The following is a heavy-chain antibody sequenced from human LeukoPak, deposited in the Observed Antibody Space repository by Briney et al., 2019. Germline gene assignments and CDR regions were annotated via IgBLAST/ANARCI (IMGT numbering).Heavy chain of an antibody. CDR1: GGSFSGYY. Sequence: SETLSLTCAVYGGSFSGYYWSWIRQPPGKGLEWIGEINHSGSTNYNPSLKSRVTISLDTSKNQFSLKLRSVTAADTAVYYCARLKYENWFDPWGQGTLVTVSP. CDR3: ARLKYENWFDP. CDR2: INHSGST. D-gene: IGHD3-22*01. V-gene: IGHV4-34*01. J-gene: IGHJ5*02.